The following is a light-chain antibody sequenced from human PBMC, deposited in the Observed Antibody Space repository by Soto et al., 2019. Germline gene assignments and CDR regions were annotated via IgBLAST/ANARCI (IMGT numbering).Light chain of an antibody. J-gene: IGKJ1*01. CDR3: QQYNNWPPWT. CDR2: DAS. Sequence: EIVMTQSPATLSVSPGERATLSCRASQSVSSKVAWYQQKPGQAPRLLIYDASVRATGIPDRFSGRGSGTEFTLTISSLQSEDFAFYYCQQYNNWPPWTFGQGTKVEIK. V-gene: IGKV3-15*01. CDR1: QSVSSK.